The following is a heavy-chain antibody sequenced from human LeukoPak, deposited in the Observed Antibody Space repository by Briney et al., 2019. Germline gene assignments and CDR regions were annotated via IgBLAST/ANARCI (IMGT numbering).Heavy chain of an antibody. Sequence: GGSLRLSCAASGFTFSNYAMHWVRQAPGKGLEWVAVISYDGNNKYADSVKGRFTISRDNSKNTLYLQMNSLRAEDTAVYYCARVFEVGYYLPLDYWGQGTLVTVSS. D-gene: IGHD3-22*01. J-gene: IGHJ4*02. CDR2: ISYDGNNK. CDR1: GFTFSNYA. V-gene: IGHV3-30-3*01. CDR3: ARVFEVGYYLPLDY.